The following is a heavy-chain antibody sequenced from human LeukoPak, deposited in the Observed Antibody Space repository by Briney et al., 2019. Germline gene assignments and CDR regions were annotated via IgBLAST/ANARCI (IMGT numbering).Heavy chain of an antibody. J-gene: IGHJ6*02. Sequence: GGSLRLSCAASGFTVSSNYMSWVRQAPGKGLEWVSVIYSGGSTYYADSVKGRFTISRDNSKNTLYLQMNSLRAEDTAVYYCARDDPPTTVVTPKYYYYGMDVWGQGTTVTVSS. V-gene: IGHV3-66*01. D-gene: IGHD4-23*01. CDR1: GFTVSSNY. CDR2: IYSGGST. CDR3: ARDDPPTTVVTPKYYYYGMDV.